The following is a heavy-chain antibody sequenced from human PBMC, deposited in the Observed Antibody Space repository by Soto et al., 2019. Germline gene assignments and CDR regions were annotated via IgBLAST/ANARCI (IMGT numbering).Heavy chain of an antibody. V-gene: IGHV4-59*08. CDR2: IFYFGST. CDR3: ARHSPDFDWLSQFDY. J-gene: IGHJ4*02. D-gene: IGHD3-9*01. Sequence: SETLSLTCTVSGCSISSYYLSWIRQTPGKGLEWIGYIFYFGSTNYNPSLKSRVTLSIDTSKNQLSLKLSSVTAADTAVYYCARHSPDFDWLSQFDYWGQGTLVTVSS. CDR1: GCSISSYY.